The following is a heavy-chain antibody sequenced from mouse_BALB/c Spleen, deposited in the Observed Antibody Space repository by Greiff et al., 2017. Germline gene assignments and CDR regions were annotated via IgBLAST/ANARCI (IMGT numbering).Heavy chain of an antibody. V-gene: IGHV1-87*01. D-gene: IGHD1-1*01. J-gene: IGHJ4*01. CDR3: GLITPVVDYAMDY. Sequence: QVQLQQSGAELARPGASVKLSCKASGYTFTSYCMQWVKQRPGQGLEWIGAIYPGDGDTRYTQKFKGKATLTADKSSSTAYMQLSSLASEDSAVYYCGLITPVVDYAMDYWGQGTSVTVSS. CDR2: IYPGDGDT. CDR1: GYTFTSYC.